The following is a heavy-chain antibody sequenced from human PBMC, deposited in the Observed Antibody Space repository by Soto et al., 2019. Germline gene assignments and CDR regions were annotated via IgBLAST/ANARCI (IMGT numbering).Heavy chain of an antibody. CDR2: ISYDEDTK. CDR3: VKVFCTNCLVFYYGLDV. D-gene: IGHD2-8*01. J-gene: IGHJ6*02. Sequence: QVQLVESGGGVVQPGGSLRLSCAASGFTFSSYGMYWVRHAPGKGLEWVAIISYDEDTKYYADSVKGRFTISRDNSKNSLYLQMNSLRAEDSAVYYCVKVFCTNCLVFYYGLDVWGQGTTVTVSS. V-gene: IGHV3-30*18. CDR1: GFTFSSYG.